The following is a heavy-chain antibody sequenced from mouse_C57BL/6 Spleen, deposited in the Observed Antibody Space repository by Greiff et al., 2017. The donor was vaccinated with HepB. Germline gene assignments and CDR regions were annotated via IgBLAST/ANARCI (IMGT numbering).Heavy chain of an antibody. J-gene: IGHJ4*01. CDR3: AKPDGGYYEGWYAMDY. V-gene: IGHV2-3*01. Sequence: VKVEESGPGLVAPSQSLSITCTVSGFSLTSYGVSWVRQPPGKGLEWLGVIWGDGSTNYHSALISRLSISKDNSKSQVFLKLNSLQTDDTATYYCAKPDGGYYEGWYAMDYWGQGTSVTVSS. CDR2: IWGDGST. CDR1: GFSLTSYG. D-gene: IGHD2-3*01.